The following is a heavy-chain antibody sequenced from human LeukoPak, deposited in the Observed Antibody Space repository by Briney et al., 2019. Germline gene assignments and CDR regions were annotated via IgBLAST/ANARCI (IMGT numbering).Heavy chain of an antibody. CDR1: GFTFSSYA. CDR3: AKDGWNDIPDY. V-gene: IGHV3-23*01. Sequence: GGSLRLSCEASGFTFSSYAMSWVRQTPGKGLEWVSGIVGSGGITYYADSVKGRFTISRDNSKKTLYLQMNSLRAEDTAVYYCAKDGWNDIPDYWGQGTLVTVSS. D-gene: IGHD1-1*01. CDR2: IVGSGGIT. J-gene: IGHJ4*02.